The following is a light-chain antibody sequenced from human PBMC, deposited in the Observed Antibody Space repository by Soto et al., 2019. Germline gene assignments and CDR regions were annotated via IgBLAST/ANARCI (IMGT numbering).Light chain of an antibody. V-gene: IGKV1-39*01. CDR1: QNIGTS. CDR3: QQANSFPPWT. Sequence: DIQMTQSPSSLSVSMGDRVTITCRASQNIGTSLNWYQMKLGRAPTLLIYSASTLQSGAPSRFSGGGSGTDFTLTINSLQPEDFATYYCQQANSFPPWTFGQGTKVDNK. CDR2: SAS. J-gene: IGKJ1*01.